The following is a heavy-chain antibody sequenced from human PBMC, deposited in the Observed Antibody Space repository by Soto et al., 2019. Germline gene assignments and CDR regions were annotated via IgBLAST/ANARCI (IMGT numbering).Heavy chain of an antibody. CDR3: AHRQSSVVLSY. J-gene: IGHJ4*02. Sequence: QITLKESGPTLVKPTQSLTLTWTFSGCSLSTSGVGVGWIRQPPGKALEWLALIYWDDDKRYSPSLKCRLTNTQYTTKSHVINTLTNIGLVNTATYYSAHRQSSVVLSYWGLGSLVTVS. CDR1: GCSLSTSGVG. V-gene: IGHV2-5*02. D-gene: IGHD2-15*01. CDR2: IYWDDDK.